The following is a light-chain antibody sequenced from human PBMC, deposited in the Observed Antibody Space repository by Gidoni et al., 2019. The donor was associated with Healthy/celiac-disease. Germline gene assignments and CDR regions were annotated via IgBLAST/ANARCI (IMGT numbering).Light chain of an antibody. Sequence: DSQMTQSPSSLSASVGDRVTITCRASQSISSYLNWYQQKPGKAPKLLIYAASSLQSGVPSRFRGSGSRTDFTLTISSLQPEDFATYYCQQSYSTPWTFXQXTKVXIK. CDR3: QQSYSTPWT. CDR2: AAS. CDR1: QSISSY. V-gene: IGKV1-39*01. J-gene: IGKJ1*01.